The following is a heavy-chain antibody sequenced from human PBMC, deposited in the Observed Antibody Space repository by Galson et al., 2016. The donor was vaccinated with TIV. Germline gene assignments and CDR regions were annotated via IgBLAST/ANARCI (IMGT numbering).Heavy chain of an antibody. V-gene: IGHV4-34*01. Sequence: ETLSLTCAVYGGSFSGYYWSWIRQPPEKGLEWIGETNHSGSSNYNPSLKSRVTISMDTSKNQFSLKLTSVTAADTAVYYCARGRGLSLWGQGTLVTVSA. D-gene: IGHD3-16*02. CDR1: GGSFSGYY. CDR2: TNHSGSS. CDR3: ARGRGLSL. J-gene: IGHJ4*02.